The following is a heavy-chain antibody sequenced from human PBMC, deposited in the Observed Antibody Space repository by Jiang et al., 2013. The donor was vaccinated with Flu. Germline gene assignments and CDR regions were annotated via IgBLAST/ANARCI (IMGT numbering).Heavy chain of an antibody. CDR2: INPDDSET. D-gene: IGHD3-10*02. V-gene: IGHV5-51*01. J-gene: IGHJ6*03. CDR1: GYKFSSNW. CDR3: ARHLTDVNSFYYYVDV. Sequence: QLLESGAEVKKPGESLKISCKGSGYKFSSNWIGWVRQMPGKGLEWMGIINPDDSETTYSPSFQGQVTISADRSISTAYLQWTSLKASDTAIYYCARHLTDVNSFYYYVDVWGKGTTVTVSS.